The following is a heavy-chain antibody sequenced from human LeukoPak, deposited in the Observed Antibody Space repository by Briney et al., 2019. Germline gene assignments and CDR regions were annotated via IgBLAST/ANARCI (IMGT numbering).Heavy chain of an antibody. D-gene: IGHD3-16*01. CDR2: ISGSGGST. V-gene: IGHV3-23*01. CDR1: GFTFSRYA. J-gene: IGHJ4*02. CDR3: AKDPFGGVSITFDY. Sequence: GGSLRLSCAAYGFTFSRYAMSWDRQAPGKGLEWVSSISGSGGSTYYADSVKGRFTISRDNSKNTLYLQMNSLRAEDTAVYYCAKDPFGGVSITFDYWGQGSLVTVSS.